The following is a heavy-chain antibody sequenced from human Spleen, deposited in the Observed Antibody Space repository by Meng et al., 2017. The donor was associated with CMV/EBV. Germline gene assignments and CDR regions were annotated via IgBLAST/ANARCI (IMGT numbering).Heavy chain of an antibody. CDR1: GYIFIGYY. V-gene: IGHV1-2*02. CDR2: INPNSGGT. D-gene: IGHD3-16*01. Sequence: ACKASGYIFIGYYLPWVRQAPGQGLEWMGWINPNSGGTNYAQKFQGRVTMTSDTSISTAYMELSRLTSDDTAVYYCATGGGGDFDYWGQGTLVTVSS. J-gene: IGHJ4*02. CDR3: ATGGGGDFDY.